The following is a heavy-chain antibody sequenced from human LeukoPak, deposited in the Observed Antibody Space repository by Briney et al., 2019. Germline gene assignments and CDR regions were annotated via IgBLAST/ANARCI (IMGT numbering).Heavy chain of an antibody. Sequence: GESLKISCKGSGYSFTSYWIGWVRQMPGKVLEWMGIIYPGDSDTRYSPSFQGQVTISADKSISTAYLQLSSLKASDTAMYYCARGPVGSSYLYDYWGQGTLFTVSS. V-gene: IGHV5-51*01. CDR2: IYPGDSDT. CDR1: GYSFTSYW. CDR3: ARGPVGSSYLYDY. J-gene: IGHJ4*02. D-gene: IGHD1-26*01.